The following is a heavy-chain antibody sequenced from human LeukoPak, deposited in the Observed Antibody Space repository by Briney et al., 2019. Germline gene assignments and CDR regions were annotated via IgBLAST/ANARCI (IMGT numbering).Heavy chain of an antibody. CDR3: ARLAAAGTFYYCGMDV. D-gene: IGHD6-13*01. J-gene: IGHJ6*02. Sequence: KPSETLSLTCTVSGGSISSSSYYWGWIRQPPGKGLEWIGSIYYSGSTYYNPSLKSRVTISVDTSKNQFSLKLSSVTAADTAVYYCARLAAAGTFYYCGMDVWGQGTTVTVSS. CDR2: IYYSGST. CDR1: GGSISSSSYY. V-gene: IGHV4-39*01.